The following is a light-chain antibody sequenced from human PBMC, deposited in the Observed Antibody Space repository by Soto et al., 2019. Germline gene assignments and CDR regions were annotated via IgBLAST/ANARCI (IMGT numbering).Light chain of an antibody. J-gene: IGKJ2*02. Sequence: DIQMTQSPSTLSASVGDRVTITCRASQSISSWLAWYQQKPGKAPKLLIYKASSLESGVPSRFSGSGSGTEFPLTISSLQPDDFATYYCQQYNRWWTFGQGTKLEIK. CDR3: QQYNRWWT. CDR2: KAS. V-gene: IGKV1-5*03. CDR1: QSISSW.